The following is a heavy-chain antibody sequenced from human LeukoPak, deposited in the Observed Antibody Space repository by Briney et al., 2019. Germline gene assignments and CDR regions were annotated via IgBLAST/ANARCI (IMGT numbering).Heavy chain of an antibody. D-gene: IGHD3-10*02. Sequence: GGSLRLSWAVSGLTFSNAWMSWVRQAPGKGLEWVSYISSSGSTIYYADSVKGRFTISRDNAKNSLYLQMNSLRAEDTAVYYCAELGITMIGGVWGKGTTVTISS. CDR1: GLTFSNAW. V-gene: IGHV3-11*04. J-gene: IGHJ6*04. CDR3: AELGITMIGGV. CDR2: ISSSGSTI.